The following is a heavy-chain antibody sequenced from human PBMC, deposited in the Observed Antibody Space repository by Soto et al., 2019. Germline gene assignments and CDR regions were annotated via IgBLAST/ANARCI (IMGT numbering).Heavy chain of an antibody. CDR3: ARDLGSGSIDY. Sequence: SETLSLTCTVSGGSISSGDCYWSWIRQPPGKGLEWIGYIYYSGSTYYNPSLKSRVTISVDTSKNQFSLKLSSVTAADTAVYYCARDLGSGSIDYWGQGTLVTVSS. CDR2: IYYSGST. D-gene: IGHD3-10*01. V-gene: IGHV4-30-4*01. CDR1: GGSISSGDCY. J-gene: IGHJ4*02.